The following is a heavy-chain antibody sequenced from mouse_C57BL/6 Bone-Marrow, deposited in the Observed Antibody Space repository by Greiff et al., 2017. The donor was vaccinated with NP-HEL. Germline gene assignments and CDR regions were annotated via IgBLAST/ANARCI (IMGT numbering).Heavy chain of an antibody. Sequence: QVQLQQPGAELVKPGASVKLSCKASGYTFTNYWMHWVKQRPGRGLEWIGRIYPNSGGTKYNEKFKSKATLTVDKPSSTAYMQLSSLTSEDSAVFDYARYYYGSGYFDYWGQGTTLTVSS. CDR2: IYPNSGGT. V-gene: IGHV1-72*01. CDR1: GYTFTNYW. CDR3: ARYYYGSGYFDY. J-gene: IGHJ2*01. D-gene: IGHD1-1*01.